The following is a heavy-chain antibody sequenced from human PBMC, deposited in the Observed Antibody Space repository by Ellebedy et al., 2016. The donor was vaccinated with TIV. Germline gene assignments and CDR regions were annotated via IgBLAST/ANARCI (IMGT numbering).Heavy chain of an antibody. CDR2: IDSDGTIT. J-gene: IGHJ4*02. V-gene: IGHV3-74*01. Sequence: GESLKISCAASGFTFSNHWMYWVRQGPGKGLVWVSRIDSDGTITTYADSVKGRFTISTDNAKNTLYLQMNSLRVEDTAVYYCTRAQNWAHDYWGQGTLVTVSS. CDR3: TRAQNWAHDY. D-gene: IGHD3-16*01. CDR1: GFTFSNHW.